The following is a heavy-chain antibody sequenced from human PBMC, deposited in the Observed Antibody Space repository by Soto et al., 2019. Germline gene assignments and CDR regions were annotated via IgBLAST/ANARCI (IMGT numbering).Heavy chain of an antibody. CDR1: GYTFTTYG. CDR3: ASDERAYCSVDNCEHYFDY. J-gene: IGHJ4*02. V-gene: IGHV1-18*01. D-gene: IGHD2-15*01. CDR2: ISGNNGNT. Sequence: QVQLVQSGAEVKKPGASVKVSCKTSGYTFTTYGVSWVRQAPGLGLELMGWISGNNGNTNSAPKFHGRVSMTTDTSTSTAYMELRSLRSDDTAVYYCASDERAYCSVDNCEHYFDYWGQGTLVTVSS.